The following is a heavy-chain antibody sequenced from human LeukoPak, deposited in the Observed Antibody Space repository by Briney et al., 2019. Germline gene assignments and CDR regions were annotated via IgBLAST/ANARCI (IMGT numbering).Heavy chain of an antibody. D-gene: IGHD6-13*01. CDR3: ARERASAGPHFEH. CDR2: NYNRGTT. CDR1: GGSISTYY. Sequence: SETLSLTCSVSGGSISTYYWSWIRQPPGKGLEWIGYNYNRGTTNYNPSLKSRVTISVDRSKNRFSLSLTSVTAADTAVYYCARERASAGPHFEHWGRGILVTVSS. V-gene: IGHV4-59*01. J-gene: IGHJ4*02.